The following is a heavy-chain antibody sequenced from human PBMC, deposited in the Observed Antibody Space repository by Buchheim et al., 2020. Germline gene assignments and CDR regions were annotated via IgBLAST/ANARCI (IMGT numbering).Heavy chain of an antibody. CDR1: GFTFSSYN. CDR3: AREGRGGVSDY. J-gene: IGHJ4*02. CDR2: ISGSDGST. V-gene: IGHV3-23*04. Sequence: EVQLVESGGGLVQPGGSLRLSCAASGFTFSSYNMNWVRQAPGKGLEWVSVISGSDGSTYYADSVKGRFTISRDNSKNTVYLQINSLRAEDTAKYRCAREGRGGVSDYWGQGTL. D-gene: IGHD3-10*01.